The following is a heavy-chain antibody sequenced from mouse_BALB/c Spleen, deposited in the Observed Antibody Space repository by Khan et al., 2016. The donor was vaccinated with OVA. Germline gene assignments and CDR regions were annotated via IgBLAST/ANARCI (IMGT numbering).Heavy chain of an antibody. D-gene: IGHD1-1*01. Sequence: EVELVESGGGLVQPGGSRKLSCAASGFTFSSFGMHWVRQAPEKGLEWVAYISGDSSNIYYADTVKGRFTISRDNPKNTLFLQMTSLRSEDTSMYYCARSYFYGYYFDQWGQGTTLTVSS. V-gene: IGHV5-17*02. CDR2: ISGDSSNI. CDR1: GFTFSSFG. CDR3: ARSYFYGYYFDQ. J-gene: IGHJ2*01.